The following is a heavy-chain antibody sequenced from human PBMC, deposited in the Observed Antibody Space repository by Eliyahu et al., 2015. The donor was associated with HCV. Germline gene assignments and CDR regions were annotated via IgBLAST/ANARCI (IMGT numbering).Heavy chain of an antibody. CDR2: IDPDDSYT. CDR1: GYSFTTYW. CDR3: ARQDDYFDY. V-gene: IGHV5-10-1*03. J-gene: IGHJ4*02. Sequence: EVQLVQSGAEVKKPGESLRISCQGSGYSFTTYWISWVRQMPGKGLEWMGRIDPDDSYTKYSPSFQGHVTISADKSNSTAYLQWSSLKASDTAMYYCARQDDYFDYWGQGTLVTVSS.